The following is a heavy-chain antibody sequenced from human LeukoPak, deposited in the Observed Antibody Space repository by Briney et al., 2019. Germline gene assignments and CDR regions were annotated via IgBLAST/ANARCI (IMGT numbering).Heavy chain of an antibody. CDR2: MIPIFGTA. D-gene: IGHD4-17*01. CDR3: ASRMEQDYGVLSSLRNWYFDL. J-gene: IGHJ2*01. CDR1: GGTFSSYA. V-gene: IGHV1-69*13. Sequence: SVKVSCKASGGTFSSYAISWVRQAPGQGLEWMGGMIPIFGTANYAQKFQGRVTITADESTSTAYMELSSLRSEDTAVYYCASRMEQDYGVLSSLRNWYFDLWGRGTLVTVSS.